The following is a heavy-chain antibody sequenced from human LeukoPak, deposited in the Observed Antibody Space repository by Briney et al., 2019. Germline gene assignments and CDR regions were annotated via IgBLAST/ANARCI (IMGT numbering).Heavy chain of an antibody. CDR1: GFILSSYA. Sequence: GGSLRLSCAASGFILSSYAMSWVRQGPGKGLEWVSAISGSGGGAYYADYADSVKGRFTISRDSSKNTLYLQMNSRRAEDTAVYYCAKDTGSGRRGQFDYWGQGTLVTVSS. V-gene: IGHV3-23*01. D-gene: IGHD3-10*01. CDR2: ISGSGGGA. CDR3: AKDTGSGRRGQFDY. J-gene: IGHJ4*02.